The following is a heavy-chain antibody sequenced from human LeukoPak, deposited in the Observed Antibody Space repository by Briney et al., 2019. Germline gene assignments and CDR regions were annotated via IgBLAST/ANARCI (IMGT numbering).Heavy chain of an antibody. V-gene: IGHV4-30-4*01. Sequence: SETLSLTCTVSGGSISSADYYWSWIRQPPGKGLEWIGYIYYTGSIYHNPSLTTRLTISLDTSKNQLCLKLNSVTAADTAVYYCARVNVDYGEYRGLLGHAFDVWGQGTMATVSS. D-gene: IGHD4-17*01. CDR2: IYYTGSI. CDR3: ARVNVDYGEYRGLLGHAFDV. J-gene: IGHJ3*01. CDR1: GGSISSADYY.